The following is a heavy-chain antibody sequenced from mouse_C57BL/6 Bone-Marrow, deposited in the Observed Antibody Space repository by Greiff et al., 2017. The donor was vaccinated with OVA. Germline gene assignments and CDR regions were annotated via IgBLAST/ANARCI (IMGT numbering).Heavy chain of an antibody. D-gene: IGHD1-1*01. V-gene: IGHV1-55*01. J-gene: IGHJ2*01. Sequence: QVQLQQPGAELVKPGASVKMSCKASGYTFTSYWITWVKQRPGQGLEWIGDIYPGSGSTNYNEKFKSKATLTVDTSSRPAYMQLSSLTSEDSAVYYCARGGIYYYGSSYGYWGQGTTLTVSS. CDR2: IYPGSGST. CDR3: ARGGIYYYGSSYGY. CDR1: GYTFTSYW.